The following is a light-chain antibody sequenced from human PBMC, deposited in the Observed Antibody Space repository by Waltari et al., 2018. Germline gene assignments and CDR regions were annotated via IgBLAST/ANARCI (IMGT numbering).Light chain of an antibody. CDR2: WAS. J-gene: IGKJ2*02. Sequence: DIVMTQSPDSLAVSLGARATINCKSSQSLLYDVDNKDYLAWYQQKPGQPPKLLIHWASTRESGVPDRFSGSGSGTDFTLTISSLQADDVAVYYCQQYLRAPRTFAQGTGLEIK. V-gene: IGKV4-1*01. CDR1: QSLLYDVDNKDY. CDR3: QQYLRAPRT.